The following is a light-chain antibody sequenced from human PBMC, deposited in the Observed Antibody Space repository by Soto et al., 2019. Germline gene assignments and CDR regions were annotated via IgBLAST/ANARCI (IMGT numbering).Light chain of an antibody. CDR2: GAS. CDR1: QSVSSSY. CDR3: QQYGSSPYT. J-gene: IGKJ2*01. Sequence: EIVLTQSPGTLSLSPGERATLSCRASQSVSSSYLVWYQQKPGQSPRLLISGASNRATGIPDRFSGSGSGTDFTLTISRLEPEDFAVFYCQQYGSSPYTFGQGTKLEIK. V-gene: IGKV3-20*01.